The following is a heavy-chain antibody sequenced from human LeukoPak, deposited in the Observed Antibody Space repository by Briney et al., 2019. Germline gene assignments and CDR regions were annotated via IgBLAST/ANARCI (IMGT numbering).Heavy chain of an antibody. D-gene: IGHD3-3*01. V-gene: IGHV1-2*02. Sequence: GASVKVSCKASGYTFTGYYMHWVRQAPGQGLEWMGSINPNGGGTNYAQKFQGRVTMTRDTSISTAYMELRRLRSDDTAVYYCAREDPYFDFWSGSPAFDYWGLGTLVTVSS. CDR2: INPNGGGT. J-gene: IGHJ4*02. CDR3: AREDPYFDFWSGSPAFDY. CDR1: GYTFTGYY.